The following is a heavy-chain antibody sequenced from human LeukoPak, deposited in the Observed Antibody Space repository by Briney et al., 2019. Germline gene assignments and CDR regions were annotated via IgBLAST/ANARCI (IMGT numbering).Heavy chain of an antibody. Sequence: ASVKVSCKVSGYTLTELSMHWVRQAPGKGLEWMGGSDPEYGETIYAQKFQGRVTMTEDTSTDTAYMEVSSLRSEDTAVYYCAAGPFGSGSYYWGQGTLVTVSS. J-gene: IGHJ4*02. CDR2: SDPEYGET. V-gene: IGHV1-24*01. CDR3: AAGPFGSGSYY. D-gene: IGHD3-10*01. CDR1: GYTLTELS.